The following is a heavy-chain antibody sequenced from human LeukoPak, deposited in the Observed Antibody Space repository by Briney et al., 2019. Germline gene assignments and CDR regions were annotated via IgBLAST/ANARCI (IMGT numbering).Heavy chain of an antibody. Sequence: SETLSLTCTVSGGSVSSGSYYWSWIRQPPGKGLEWIGSIYYSGSTYYNPSLKSRVTMSVDTSMHQFSLKLSSVTAADTAVYYCARRLAVTGSPAFDIWGQGTMVTVSS. D-gene: IGHD6-19*01. CDR1: GGSVSSGSYY. CDR3: ARRLAVTGSPAFDI. CDR2: IYYSGST. J-gene: IGHJ3*02. V-gene: IGHV4-39*07.